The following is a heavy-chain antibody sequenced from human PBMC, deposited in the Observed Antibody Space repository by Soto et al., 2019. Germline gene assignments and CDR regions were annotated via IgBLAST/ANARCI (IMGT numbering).Heavy chain of an antibody. D-gene: IGHD3-3*01. CDR1: GFAFSNFG. V-gene: IGHV3-33*06. Sequence: QVQLLQSGGGVVQPGGSLRLSCAASGFAFSNFGMHWVRQAPGKGLEWVAAIWYDGSSETYAAAVKGRFTISRDNSKNTLYLELSSLRAEDTAMYYCAKEMNEIWLRSFFDSWGQGTLVTVSS. CDR2: IWYDGSSE. J-gene: IGHJ4*02. CDR3: AKEMNEIWLRSFFDS.